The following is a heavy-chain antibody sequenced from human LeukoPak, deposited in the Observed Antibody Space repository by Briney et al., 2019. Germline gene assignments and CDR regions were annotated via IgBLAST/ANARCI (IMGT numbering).Heavy chain of an antibody. J-gene: IGHJ4*02. CDR1: GFTFDDYA. V-gene: IGHV3-9*01. D-gene: IGHD6-13*01. Sequence: GGSLRLSCAASGFTFDDYAMHWIRQAPGKGLEWVSGINWNGGKIGYADSVKGRFTISRDNAKNSLYLQMNSLRAEDTAVYYCARDSSSRLFDYWGQGTLVTVSS. CDR3: ARDSSSRLFDY. CDR2: INWNGGKI.